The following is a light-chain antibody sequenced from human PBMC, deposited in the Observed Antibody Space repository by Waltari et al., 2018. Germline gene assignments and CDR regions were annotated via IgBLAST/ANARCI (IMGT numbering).Light chain of an antibody. CDR3: QQYNNWWT. J-gene: IGKJ1*01. V-gene: IGKV3-15*01. Sequence: IVMTQSPATPSVSPGERATLSCRPSQSVSSNLAWYQQKPGQAPRLLIYGASTRATGIRARFSGSGSGTEFTLTISSLQSEDFAVYYCQQYNNWWTFGQGTKVESK. CDR2: GAS. CDR1: QSVSSN.